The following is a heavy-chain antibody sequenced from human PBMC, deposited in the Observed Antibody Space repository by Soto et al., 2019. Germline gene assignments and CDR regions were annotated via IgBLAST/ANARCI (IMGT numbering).Heavy chain of an antibody. D-gene: IGHD3-3*01. CDR2: VHYTGST. Sequence: QVQLQESGPGLVKPSETLSLTCTVSGDSVTSGSIYWSWIRQPPGKGLEWIGYVHYTGSTNYNPSLKSRVAISVDTSKNPFSLTLSSVTAADTAVYYCARDRGNFGVVLADFYKYGMDVWGQGTTVTVSS. J-gene: IGHJ6*02. CDR1: GDSVTSGSIY. CDR3: ARDRGNFGVVLADFYKYGMDV. V-gene: IGHV4-61*03.